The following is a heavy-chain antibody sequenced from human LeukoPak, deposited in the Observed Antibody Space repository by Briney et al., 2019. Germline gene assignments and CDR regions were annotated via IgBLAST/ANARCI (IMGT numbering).Heavy chain of an antibody. CDR2: TYYRSKWFH. CDR1: GDSVSSNSAA. CDR3: ARKAGSSDWFDR. J-gene: IGHJ5*02. V-gene: IGHV6-1*01. Sequence: SQTLSLTCAISGDSVSSNSAAWNWIRQSPSRGLEWLGRTYYRSKWFHDYAVSVKSRITINPDTSKNQFSLQLNSVTPEDTAVYYRARKAGSSDWFDRWGQGTLVTVSS.